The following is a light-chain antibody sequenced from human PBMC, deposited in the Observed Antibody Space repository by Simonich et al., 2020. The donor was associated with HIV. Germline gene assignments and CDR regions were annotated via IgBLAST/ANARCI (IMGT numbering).Light chain of an antibody. V-gene: IGLV4-60*03. CDR2: LENSGGY. CDR1: SGHISYI. J-gene: IGLJ3*02. CDR3: ETWDSNTLV. Sequence: QPVLTQSSSASASLGSSVRLTCTLSSGHISYIIAWHQQQPGKAPRSLMKLENSGGYNKGSGVPARFSGSSSGADRYLTISNLQSEDEDEYYCETWDSNTLVFGGGTKLTVL.